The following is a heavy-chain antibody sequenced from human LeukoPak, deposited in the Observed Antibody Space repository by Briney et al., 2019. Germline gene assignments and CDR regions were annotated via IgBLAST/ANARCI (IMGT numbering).Heavy chain of an antibody. CDR1: GGSISSYY. Sequence: PSETLSLTCTVSGGSISSYYWSWIRQPPGKGLEWIGYIYYSGSTNYNPSLKIRVTISVDTSKNQFSLKLSSVTAADTAVYYCARGLIAAADDYYYGMDVWGQGTTVTVSS. CDR3: ARGLIAAADDYYYGMDV. V-gene: IGHV4-59*01. J-gene: IGHJ6*02. CDR2: IYYSGST. D-gene: IGHD6-13*01.